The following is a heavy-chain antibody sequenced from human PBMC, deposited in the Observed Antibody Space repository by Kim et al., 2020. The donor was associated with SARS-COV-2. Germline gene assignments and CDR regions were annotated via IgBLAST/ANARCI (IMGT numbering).Heavy chain of an antibody. D-gene: IGHD2-2*01. V-gene: IGHV1-18*04. J-gene: IGHJ5*02. CDR1: GYTFTSYG. CDR3: ARALVPAAPRRMPSTGRNWFDP. Sequence: ASVKVSCKASGYTFTSYGISWVRQAPGQGLEWMGWISAYNGNTNYAQKLQGRVTMTTDTSTSTAYMELRSLRSDDTAVYYCARALVPAAPRRMPSTGRNWFDPWGQGTLVTVSS. CDR2: ISAYNGNT.